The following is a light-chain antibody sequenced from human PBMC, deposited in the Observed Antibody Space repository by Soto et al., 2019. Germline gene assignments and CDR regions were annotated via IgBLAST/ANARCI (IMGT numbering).Light chain of an antibody. J-gene: IGKJ1*01. CDR2: DAS. V-gene: IGKV1-5*01. CDR3: QQYNSYWT. CDR1: QSISSW. Sequence: DIQMTQSPSTLSASVGDRVTITCRASQSISSWLAWYQQKPGIAPKLLIYDASSLESGVPSRFSGSGSGTEFTLTISSLQPDDFATYYCQQYNSYWTFGQGTKVEIE.